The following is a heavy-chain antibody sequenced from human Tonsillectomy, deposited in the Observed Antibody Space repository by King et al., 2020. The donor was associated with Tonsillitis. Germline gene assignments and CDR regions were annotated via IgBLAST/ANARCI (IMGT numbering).Heavy chain of an antibody. Sequence: QLQESGPGLVKPSETLSLTCTVSGYSISSGYHWGWIRQPPGKGLEWIGHIYHSGSTYYNPSLKSRVTISVDTSKNQFSLKLSSVTAADTAVYYCARVKGYSGYIAPLDYWGQGTLVTVSS. CDR2: IYHSGST. CDR1: GYSISSGYH. V-gene: IGHV4-38-2*02. CDR3: ARVKGYSGYIAPLDY. D-gene: IGHD5-12*01. J-gene: IGHJ4*02.